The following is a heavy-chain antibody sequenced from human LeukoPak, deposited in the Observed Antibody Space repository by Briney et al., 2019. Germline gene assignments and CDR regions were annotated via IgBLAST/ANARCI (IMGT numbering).Heavy chain of an antibody. D-gene: IGHD6-13*01. CDR2: IYYSGST. CDR3: ARAAGDLGYSSSWSNWFDP. CDR1: GGSFSGYY. Sequence: SETLSLTCAVYGGSFSGYYWSWIRQPPGKGLEWIGYIYYSGSTNYNPSLKSRVTISVDTSKNQFSLKLSSVTAADTAVYYCARAAGDLGYSSSWSNWFDPWGQGTLVTVSS. V-gene: IGHV4-59*01. J-gene: IGHJ5*02.